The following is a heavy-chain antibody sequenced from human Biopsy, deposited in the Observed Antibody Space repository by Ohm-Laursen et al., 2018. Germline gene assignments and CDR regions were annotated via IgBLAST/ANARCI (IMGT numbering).Heavy chain of an antibody. CDR2: ISYDGSGE. CDR3: ARDGKRWDYSTYFSWHFDL. D-gene: IGHD4-11*01. CDR1: GFTFTSYA. V-gene: IGHV3-30*03. J-gene: IGHJ2*01. Sequence: SLRLSCSASGFTFTSYAMHWVRQAPGKGLEWVAVISYDGSGEYYADSLQGRFIISRDNPKNTVDLQMNSLRAEGTAVYFCARDGKRWDYSTYFSWHFDLWGRGTLVTVSS.